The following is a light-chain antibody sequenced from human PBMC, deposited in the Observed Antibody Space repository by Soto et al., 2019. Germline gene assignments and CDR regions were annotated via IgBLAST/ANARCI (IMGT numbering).Light chain of an antibody. CDR1: QDISMW. CDR2: DAS. V-gene: IGKV1-5*01. CDR3: QQYNSFPWT. J-gene: IGKJ1*01. Sequence: DIQMTQSPSSVSASVGDRVTITCRASQDISMWLAWYQQRPGKAPSLLITDASKLESGVPPRFNGSRSETEFTLTIRNLQPDDFATYYCQQYNSFPWTFGLGTKVDIK.